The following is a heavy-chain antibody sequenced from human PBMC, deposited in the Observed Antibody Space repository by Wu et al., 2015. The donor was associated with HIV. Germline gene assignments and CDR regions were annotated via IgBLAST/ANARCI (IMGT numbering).Heavy chain of an antibody. Sequence: QVQLVQSGAEVKKPGASVRVSCKASGYTFTSYFIHWVRLAPGHGLEWMGWMNPSSGVTDYAQKFQGRVTMTGDTSISTAYMELSRLRSDDTAVYYCARDSWEVGATPVGYWGQGTLVTVSS. D-gene: IGHD1-26*01. CDR2: MNPSSGVT. CDR1: GYTFTSYF. CDR3: ARDSWEVGATPVGY. V-gene: IGHV1-2*02. J-gene: IGHJ4*02.